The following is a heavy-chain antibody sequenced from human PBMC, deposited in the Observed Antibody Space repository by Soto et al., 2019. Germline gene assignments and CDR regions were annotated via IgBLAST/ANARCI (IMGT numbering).Heavy chain of an antibody. CDR3: ARHVRTSYTFYFDY. Sequence: SETLSLTCTVSGGSISSYYWSWIRQPPGKGLEWIGYVYYSASISYNPSLRSRVTISVDMSKNQFSLTLNSVTAADTAVYYCARHVRTSYTFYFDYWGPGTLVTVS. CDR1: GGSISSYY. V-gene: IGHV4-59*08. J-gene: IGHJ4*02. CDR2: VYYSASI.